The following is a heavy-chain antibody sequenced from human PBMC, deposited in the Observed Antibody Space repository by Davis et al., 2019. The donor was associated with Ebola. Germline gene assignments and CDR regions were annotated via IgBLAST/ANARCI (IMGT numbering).Heavy chain of an antibody. J-gene: IGHJ4*02. CDR2: ISVDKGNT. V-gene: IGHV1-18*01. D-gene: IGHD3-10*01. CDR3: ARGGGSTQLGIDY. CDR1: GYTFTNYG. Sequence: ASVKVSCKASGYTFTNYGITWVRQAPGQGLEWVGWISVDKGNTDYVQKLQGRITMTADTSTSTAYMELRSLRSDDTAVYYCARGGGSTQLGIDYWGQGTLVTVSS.